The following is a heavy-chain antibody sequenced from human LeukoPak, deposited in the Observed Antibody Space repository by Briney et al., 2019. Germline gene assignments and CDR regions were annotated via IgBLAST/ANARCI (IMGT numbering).Heavy chain of an antibody. J-gene: IGHJ5*02. Sequence: SETLSLTCAVYGGSFSGYYWSWIRQHPGKGLEWIGYIYYSGSTYYNPSLKSRVTISVDTSKNQFSLKLSSVTAADTAVYYCARASSIAARPTRFDPWGQGTLVTVSS. CDR1: GGSFSGYY. CDR3: ARASSIAARPTRFDP. CDR2: IYYSGST. V-gene: IGHV4-31*11. D-gene: IGHD6-6*01.